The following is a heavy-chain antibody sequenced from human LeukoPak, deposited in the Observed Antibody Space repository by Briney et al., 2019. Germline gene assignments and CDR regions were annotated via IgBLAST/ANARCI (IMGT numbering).Heavy chain of an antibody. V-gene: IGHV4-34*01. D-gene: IGHD5-24*01. J-gene: IGHJ5*02. CDR1: GGSFSGYY. Sequence: SETLSLTCAVYGGSFSGYYWRWIRQPPGKGLEWIGEINHSGSTNYNPSLKSRVTISVDTSKNQFSLKLSSVTAADTAVYYCARARGVWYPYNNWFDPWGQGTLVTVSS. CDR3: ARARGVWYPYNNWFDP. CDR2: INHSGST.